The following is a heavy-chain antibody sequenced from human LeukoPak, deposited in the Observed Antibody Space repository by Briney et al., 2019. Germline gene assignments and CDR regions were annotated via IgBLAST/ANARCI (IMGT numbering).Heavy chain of an antibody. D-gene: IGHD3-10*01. Sequence: GGSLRLSCAASGFTFSSYWIYWVRHAPGKGLVWVSRINSDGSSTCHADSVKGRFTISRDNAKNTLYLQMNSLRAKATAVYYCASVGGYSNAFDYWGQGALGTVSS. V-gene: IGHV3-74*01. CDR2: INSDGSST. J-gene: IGHJ4*02. CDR1: GFTFSSYW. CDR3: ASVGGYSNAFDY.